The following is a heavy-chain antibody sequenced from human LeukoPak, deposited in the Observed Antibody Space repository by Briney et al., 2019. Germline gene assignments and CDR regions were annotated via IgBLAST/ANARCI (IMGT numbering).Heavy chain of an antibody. J-gene: IGHJ4*02. CDR3: GRVGVGSTREDS. CDR2: IHYTAGS. Sequence: SETLSLTCTVSGDYLTSNYYWAWIRQPPGKGLEWIGSIHYTAGSNLTPSLKSRITISVDTSNSQFSLKLTSLTDADTAIYYCGRVGVGSTREDSWGQGTLVTVSS. CDR1: GDYLTSNYY. V-gene: IGHV4-39*01. D-gene: IGHD1-26*01.